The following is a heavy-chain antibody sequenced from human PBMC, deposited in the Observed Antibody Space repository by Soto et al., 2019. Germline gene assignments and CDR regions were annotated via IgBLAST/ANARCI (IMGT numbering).Heavy chain of an antibody. CDR2: IIPIFGTA. Sequence: SVKVSCKAAGGTFSSYAISWVRQAPGQGLEWMGGIIPIFGTANYAQKFQGRVTITADESTSTAYMELSSLRSEDTAVYYCARDHRGYDSSGYYYGMDVWGQGTTVTVSS. V-gene: IGHV1-69*13. CDR1: GGTFSSYA. CDR3: ARDHRGYDSSGYYYGMDV. J-gene: IGHJ6*02. D-gene: IGHD5-12*01.